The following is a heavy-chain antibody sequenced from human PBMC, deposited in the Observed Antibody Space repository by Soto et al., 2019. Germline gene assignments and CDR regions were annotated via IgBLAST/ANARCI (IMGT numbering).Heavy chain of an antibody. CDR3: AKSGDGYSNGWYVF. J-gene: IGHJ5*01. CDR1: GFTFSSCA. V-gene: IGHV3-23*01. CDR2: ISGDGGNT. Sequence: GGSLRLSCAASGFTFSSCAMTWVRQAPGKGLEWVSAISGDGGNTYYADSVKGRFTISRDNSMNTLYLQMSSLRAEDTAVYYCAKSGDGYSNGWYVFWGQGTLVTVSS. D-gene: IGHD2-21*01.